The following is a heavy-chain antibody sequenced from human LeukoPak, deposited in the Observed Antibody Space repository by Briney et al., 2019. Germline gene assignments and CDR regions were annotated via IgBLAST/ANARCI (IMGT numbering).Heavy chain of an antibody. J-gene: IGHJ6*02. Sequence: GGSLRLSCAASGFTFCSYGMHWVRQAPRKGLEWVTVISYDGSNKYYADSVKGRFTISRDNPKNTLYLQMNSLRAEDTAVYYCAKGPFPTYYYDSSGYYGLYYYYYYGMDVWGQETTVTVSS. CDR2: ISYDGSNK. CDR1: GFTFCSYG. D-gene: IGHD3-22*01. V-gene: IGHV3-30*18. CDR3: AKGPFPTYYYDSSGYYGLYYYYYYGMDV.